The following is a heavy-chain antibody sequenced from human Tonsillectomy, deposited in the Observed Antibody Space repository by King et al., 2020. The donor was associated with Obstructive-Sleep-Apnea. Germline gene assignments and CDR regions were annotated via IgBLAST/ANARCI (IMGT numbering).Heavy chain of an antibody. CDR2: IAYDESNK. CDR3: AKDFRSGYDLSPFDY. V-gene: IGHV3-30*18. Sequence: VQLVESGGGVVQPGRSLRLSCAASGFIFSSYGMHLVRQAPGKGLEWVAVIAYDESNKYYADSVKGRFTISSDKSKNTLYLQMNSLRAEDTAVYYCAKDFRSGYDLSPFDYWGQGTLVTVSS. CDR1: GFIFSSYG. D-gene: IGHD5-12*01. J-gene: IGHJ4*02.